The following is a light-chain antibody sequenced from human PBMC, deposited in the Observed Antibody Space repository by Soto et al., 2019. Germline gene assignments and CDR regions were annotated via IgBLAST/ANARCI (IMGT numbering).Light chain of an antibody. CDR1: QGISIY. CDR2: GAS. V-gene: IGKV1-27*01. CDR3: QNYNSAPIT. Sequence: DIQMAQSPSSLSASVGDRVTITWRASQGISIYLAWYQQAAGKVPKHLIYGASKLQSGVPSRFRGGGSGTNFTPTISSLQPEDVGTYYCQNYNSAPITFGQGTRLEIK. J-gene: IGKJ5*01.